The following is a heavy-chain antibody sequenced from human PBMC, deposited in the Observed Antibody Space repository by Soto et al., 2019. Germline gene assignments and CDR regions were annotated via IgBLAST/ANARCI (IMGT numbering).Heavy chain of an antibody. D-gene: IGHD6-6*01. CDR2: ISSRSSSI. CDR1: GFTFSTYS. V-gene: IGHV3-48*02. Sequence: EVQLVESGGGLVQPGGSLRLSCAASGFTFSTYSMNWVRQAPGKGLEWVSYISSRSSSIYYADSIKGRFTISRDNAKNSLYLQMNSVRDADKAVYYSATDLNFPVARDGLDVWGQGTTVTVSS. CDR3: ATDLNFPVARDGLDV. J-gene: IGHJ6*02.